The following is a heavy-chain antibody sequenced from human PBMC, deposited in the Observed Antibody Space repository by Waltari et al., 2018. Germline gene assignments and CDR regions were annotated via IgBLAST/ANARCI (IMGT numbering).Heavy chain of an antibody. Sequence: EVQLLEAGGGLVQPGGSQRLSCADSGYPLSNDARGRDRQAPGTGLEWVSVIYAGGSTYSADSVKGRFTISRDNSKNALYLHMNNVKTEDSAIYYCAKDSITTYYGSGQGDDMDVWGKGTTVSVSS. CDR3: AKDSITTYYGSGQGDDMDV. CDR2: IYAGGST. V-gene: IGHV3-23*03. J-gene: IGHJ6*03. D-gene: IGHD3-10*01. CDR1: GYPLSNDA.